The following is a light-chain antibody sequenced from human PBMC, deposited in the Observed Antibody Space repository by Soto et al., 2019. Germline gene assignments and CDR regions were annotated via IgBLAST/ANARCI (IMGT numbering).Light chain of an antibody. V-gene: IGLV2-14*01. Sequence: QSVLTQPASVSGSPGQSITISCTGTSSDVGSYNYVSWYQQNPGKAPKLIIHDVSNRPSGVSNRFSGSKSGNTASLTISGLQAEDEANYYCSSYTSTNTLIFGGGTKLIVL. J-gene: IGLJ2*01. CDR3: SSYTSTNTLI. CDR1: SSDVGSYNY. CDR2: DVS.